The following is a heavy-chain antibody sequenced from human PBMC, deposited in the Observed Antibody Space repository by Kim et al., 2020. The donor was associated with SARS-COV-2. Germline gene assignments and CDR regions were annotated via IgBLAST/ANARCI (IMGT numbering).Heavy chain of an antibody. Sequence: SQTLSLACAISGDSVSSNSAAWNWIRQSPSRGLEWLGRTYYRSKWYNDYAVSVKSRITINPDTSKNQFSLQPNSVTPEDTAVYYCAGAVAGADYWYYGMDVWGQGTTVTVSS. V-gene: IGHV6-1*01. CDR1: GDSVSSNSAA. CDR2: TYYRSKWYN. D-gene: IGHD6-19*01. J-gene: IGHJ6*02. CDR3: AGAVAGADYWYYGMDV.